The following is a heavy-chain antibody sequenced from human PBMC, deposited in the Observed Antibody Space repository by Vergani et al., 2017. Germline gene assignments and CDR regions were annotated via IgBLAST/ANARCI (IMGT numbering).Heavy chain of an antibody. CDR1: GFSISSSYY. D-gene: IGHD4/OR15-4a*01. J-gene: IGHJ4*02. Sequence: QVQLQESGPGLVKPSETLSLTCVVSGFSISSSYYWGWIRQPPGKGLEWIGSIYHSGTTYYNPSLKSRVTISVDTSNNQFSLKLSSVTAADTAVYYCARATTMAYDYWGQGTLVTVSS. CDR3: ARATTMAYDY. CDR2: IYHSGTT. V-gene: IGHV4-38-2*01.